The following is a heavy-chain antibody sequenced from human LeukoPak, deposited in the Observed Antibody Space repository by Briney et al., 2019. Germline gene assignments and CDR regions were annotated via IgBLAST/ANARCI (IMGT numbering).Heavy chain of an antibody. Sequence: ASVEVSCKASGYTFTSYGISWVRQAPGQGLEWMGWISAYNGNTNYAQKLQGRVTMTTDTSTSTAYMELRSLRSDDTAVYYCARDLLLELRNRQLPFDYWGQGTLVTVSS. CDR2: ISAYNGNT. CDR1: GYTFTSYG. J-gene: IGHJ4*02. CDR3: ARDLLLELRNRQLPFDY. V-gene: IGHV1-18*04. D-gene: IGHD2-2*01.